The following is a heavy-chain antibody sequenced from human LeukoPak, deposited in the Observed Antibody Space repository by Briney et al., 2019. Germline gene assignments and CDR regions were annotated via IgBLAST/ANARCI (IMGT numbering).Heavy chain of an antibody. CDR1: GYTFTSYY. CDR3: ARVRADMYYYGSGSYYMDY. Sequence: ASVKVSCKASGYTFTSYYMHWARQAPGQGLEWMGIINPSGGSTSYAQKFQGRVTMTRDTSTSTVYMELSSLRSEDTAVYYCARVRADMYYYGSGSYYMDYWGQGTLVTVSS. D-gene: IGHD3-10*01. J-gene: IGHJ4*02. CDR2: INPSGGST. V-gene: IGHV1-46*01.